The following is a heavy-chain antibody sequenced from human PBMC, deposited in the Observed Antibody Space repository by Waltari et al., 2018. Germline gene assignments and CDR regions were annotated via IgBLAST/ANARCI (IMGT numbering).Heavy chain of an antibody. J-gene: IGHJ6*02. CDR1: GYTLTELS. Sequence: QVQLVQSGAEVKQPGASVKVSCKVSGYTLTELSIHWVRQAPGKGLEWMGGFDPEDGETIYAQKFQGRVTMTEDTSTDTAYMELSSLRSEDTAVYYCATSSDTFRQLVRYYYYGMDVWGQGTTVTVSS. D-gene: IGHD6-6*01. CDR3: ATSSDTFRQLVRYYYYGMDV. CDR2: FDPEDGET. V-gene: IGHV1-24*01.